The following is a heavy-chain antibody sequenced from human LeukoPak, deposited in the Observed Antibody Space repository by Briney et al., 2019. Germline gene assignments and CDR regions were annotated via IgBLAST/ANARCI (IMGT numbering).Heavy chain of an antibody. CDR1: GGSISSYY. CDR2: IYYSGST. D-gene: IGHD5-18*01. CDR3: ARARYSYGMYYFGY. Sequence: PSETLSLTCTVSGGSISSYYWSWIRQPPGKGLEWIGYIYYSGSTNYNPSLKSRVTISVDTSKNQFSLKLSSVTAADTAVYYCARARYSYGMYYFGYWGQGTLVTVSS. J-gene: IGHJ4*02. V-gene: IGHV4-59*01.